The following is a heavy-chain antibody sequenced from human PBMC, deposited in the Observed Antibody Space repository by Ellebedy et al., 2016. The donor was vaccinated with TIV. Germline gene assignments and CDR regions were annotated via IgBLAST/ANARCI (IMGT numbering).Heavy chain of an antibody. Sequence: PGGSLRLSCAASGFSFSSYGMHWVRQAPGKGLEWVAVISYDGSNKYYADSVKGRFTISRDNSKNTLYLQMNSLRAEDTAVYYCAKAQGGDVSDAFDIWGQGTMVTVSS. D-gene: IGHD3-16*01. CDR2: ISYDGSNK. CDR3: AKAQGGDVSDAFDI. V-gene: IGHV3-30*18. J-gene: IGHJ3*02. CDR1: GFSFSSYG.